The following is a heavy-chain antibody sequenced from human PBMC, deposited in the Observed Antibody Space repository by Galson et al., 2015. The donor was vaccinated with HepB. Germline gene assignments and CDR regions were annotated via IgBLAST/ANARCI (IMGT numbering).Heavy chain of an antibody. CDR2: LYYTGST. D-gene: IGHD3-10*01. V-gene: IGHV4-39*01. CDR1: GGSISSSSYY. J-gene: IGHJ5*02. CDR3: ARQGGLWFGENWFDP. Sequence: LTCTVSGGSISSSSYYWGWIRQPPGKGLEWIGSLYYTGSTYYNPSLKSRVTISVDTSKTQFSLKLSSVTAADTAVYYCARQGGLWFGENWFDPWGQGTLVTVSS.